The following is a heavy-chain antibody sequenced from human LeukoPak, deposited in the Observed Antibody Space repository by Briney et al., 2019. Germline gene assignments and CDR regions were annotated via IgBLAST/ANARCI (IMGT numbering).Heavy chain of an antibody. V-gene: IGHV1-8*01. J-gene: IGHJ5*02. CDR1: GYSFTSYD. CDR2: MTHNSGNT. Sequence: SEKVSCKASGYSFTSYDINWVRQATGQELEGMGWMTHNSGNTGYAQKFQGRVTMTRNTSIRTAYMELSSLRYEDAAVYCCSRRLIAARRGWFDPWGQGTLVTVSS. D-gene: IGHD6-6*01. CDR3: SRRLIAARRGWFDP.